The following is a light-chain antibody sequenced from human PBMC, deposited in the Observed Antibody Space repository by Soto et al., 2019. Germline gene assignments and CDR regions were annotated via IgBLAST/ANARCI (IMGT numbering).Light chain of an antibody. CDR1: KSIGSY. CDR2: PAS. Sequence: DIQMTQYPSSLSASVGDRVTITCRASKSIGSYLIWYQQKVGEAPNLLVYPASTLQSGVPSRFSGSGSGTDFTLTITSLQPEDFVTYFCQQSYSTPYTFGQGTKLEMK. J-gene: IGKJ2*01. V-gene: IGKV1-39*01. CDR3: QQSYSTPYT.